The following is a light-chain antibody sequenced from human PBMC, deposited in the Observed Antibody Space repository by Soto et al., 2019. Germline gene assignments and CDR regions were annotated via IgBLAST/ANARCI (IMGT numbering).Light chain of an antibody. CDR3: QQFGSSPEYT. CDR1: QSVSSSQ. Sequence: EIVLTQSPGTLSLSPWERATLSCRASQSVSSSQLAWYQQKPGQAPRLLIYGGSTTANGIPDRFRGGGSGTDFTLTISRLKPEDFAVYYWQQFGSSPEYTFGQGPKLEVK. V-gene: IGKV3-20*01. CDR2: GGS. J-gene: IGKJ2*01.